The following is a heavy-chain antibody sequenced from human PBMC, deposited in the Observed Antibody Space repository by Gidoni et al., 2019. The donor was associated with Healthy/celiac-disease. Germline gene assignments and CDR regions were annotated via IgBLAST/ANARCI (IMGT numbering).Heavy chain of an antibody. CDR3: ARCLRYFDWLLGDNWFDP. J-gene: IGHJ5*02. V-gene: IGHV3-7*04. CDR2: IKQDGSEK. CDR1: GFTFSSYW. D-gene: IGHD3-9*01. Sequence: EVQLVESGGGLVQPGGSLRLSCAASGFTFSSYWMSWVRQAPGKGLEWVANIKQDGSEKYYVDSVKGRFTISRDNAKNSLYLQMNSLRAEDTAVYYCARCLRYFDWLLGDNWFDPWGQGTLVTVSS.